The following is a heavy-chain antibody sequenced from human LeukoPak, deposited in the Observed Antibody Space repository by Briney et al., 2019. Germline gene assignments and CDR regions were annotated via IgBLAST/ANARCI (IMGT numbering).Heavy chain of an antibody. Sequence: SETLSLTCTVSGGSISSGGYYWSWIRQHPGKGLEWIGYIYYSGSTHYNPSLKSRAPISVDTSKNQFSLKLSSVTAADTAVYYCARGGRSMIVNYWGQGTLVTVSS. CDR2: IYYSGST. J-gene: IGHJ4*02. V-gene: IGHV4-31*03. CDR3: ARGGRSMIVNY. CDR1: GGSISSGGYY. D-gene: IGHD3-22*01.